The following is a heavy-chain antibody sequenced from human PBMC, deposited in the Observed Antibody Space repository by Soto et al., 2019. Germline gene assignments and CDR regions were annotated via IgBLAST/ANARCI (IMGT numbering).Heavy chain of an antibody. J-gene: IGHJ5*02. D-gene: IGHD2-15*01. V-gene: IGHV3-23*01. CDR2: INNSGGST. CDR3: AEDSPNRYCSGGSCYSTTPLDH. CDR1: GFTFSSYA. Sequence: EVQLLESGGGLVQPGGSLRLSCAASGFTFSSYAMNWVRQAPGKGLAWVSAINNSGGSTYYADSVKGRFTISRDNSKNTLYLQMNSLRAEDTAVYHCAEDSPNRYCSGGSCYSTTPLDHWGQGTLVTVSS.